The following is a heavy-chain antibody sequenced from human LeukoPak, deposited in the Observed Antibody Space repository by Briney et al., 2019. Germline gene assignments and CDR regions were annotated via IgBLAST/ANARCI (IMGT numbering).Heavy chain of an antibody. D-gene: IGHD2-15*01. CDR2: IKQDGSEK. Sequence: PGGSLRLSCAASGFTFSSYWMSWVRQAPGNGLEWVANIKQDGSEKYYVDSVKGRFTISRDNAKNSLYLQMNSLRAEDTAVYYCARVSLPPVDDYYGMDAWGKGTTVTVSS. J-gene: IGHJ6*04. CDR1: GFTFSSYW. V-gene: IGHV3-7*03. CDR3: ARVSLPPVDDYYGMDA.